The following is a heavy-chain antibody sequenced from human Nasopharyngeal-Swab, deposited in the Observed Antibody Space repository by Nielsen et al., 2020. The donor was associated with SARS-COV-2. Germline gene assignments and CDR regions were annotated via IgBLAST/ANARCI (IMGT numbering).Heavy chain of an antibody. Sequence: IRQPPGKGLEWVGFIRSKAYGGTTEYAASVKGRFTISRDDSKSIAYLQMNSLKTEDTAVYYCTRVTSSWYFSIDYWGQGTLVTVSS. CDR3: TRVTSSWYFSIDY. V-gene: IGHV3-49*02. J-gene: IGHJ4*02. D-gene: IGHD6-13*01. CDR2: IRSKAYGGTT.